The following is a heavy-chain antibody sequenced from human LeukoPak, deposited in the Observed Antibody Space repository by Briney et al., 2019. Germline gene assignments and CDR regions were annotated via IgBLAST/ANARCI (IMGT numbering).Heavy chain of an antibody. CDR1: GFTVNNNY. V-gene: IGHV3-53*01. Sequence: GGSLILSCTTSGFTVNNNYMSWVRQAPGKGLEWVSVIYGAGAGITYYIDSVKGRFTISRDNSRNTVYLQMHSLRAEDTAVYYCARELGDWGQGTLVTVSS. CDR2: IYGAGAGIT. J-gene: IGHJ4*02. CDR3: ARELGD.